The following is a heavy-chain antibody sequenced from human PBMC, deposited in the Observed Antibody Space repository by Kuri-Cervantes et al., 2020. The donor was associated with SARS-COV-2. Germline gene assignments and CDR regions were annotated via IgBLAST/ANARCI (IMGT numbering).Heavy chain of an antibody. J-gene: IGHJ5*02. V-gene: IGHV4-59*08. D-gene: IGHD5-18*01. CDR2: IYYSGST. CDR1: GFSISSYY. Sequence: GSLRLSCTVSGFSISSYYGSWIRQPPGKGLEWIGYIYYSGSTNYNPSLKSRVTISVDTSKNTFSLKLSSVTAADTAVYYCARIIVGYSYGLTRGGWFDPWGQGTLVTVSS. CDR3: ARIIVGYSYGLTRGGWFDP.